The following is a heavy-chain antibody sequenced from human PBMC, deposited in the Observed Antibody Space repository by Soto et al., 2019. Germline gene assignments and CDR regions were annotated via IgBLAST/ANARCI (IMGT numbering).Heavy chain of an antibody. V-gene: IGHV3-23*01. CDR2: LSGSGDST. CDR3: AKARYSYSDYDS. CDR1: GFTFSSYD. D-gene: IGHD2-15*01. Sequence: LRLSCAASGFTFSSYDMTWVRQAPGEGLEWVSVLSGSGDSTYYADSVKGRFTISRDNSKNTLYLQMSSLRAEDTAVYYCAKARYSYSDYDSWGQGTLVTVSS. J-gene: IGHJ4*02.